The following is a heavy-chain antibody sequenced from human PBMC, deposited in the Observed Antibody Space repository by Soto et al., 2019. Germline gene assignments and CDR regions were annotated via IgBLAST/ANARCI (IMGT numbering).Heavy chain of an antibody. J-gene: IGHJ5*02. Sequence: SSETLSLTCTVSGGSISSYYWSWIRQPPGKGLEWIGYIYYSGSTYYNPSLRSRVTISVDTSRNQFSLKLSSVTAADTAVYYCARAMVVTQNWFDPWGQGTLVTVS. D-gene: IGHD2-21*02. CDR1: GGSISSYY. V-gene: IGHV4-59*08. CDR2: IYYSGST. CDR3: ARAMVVTQNWFDP.